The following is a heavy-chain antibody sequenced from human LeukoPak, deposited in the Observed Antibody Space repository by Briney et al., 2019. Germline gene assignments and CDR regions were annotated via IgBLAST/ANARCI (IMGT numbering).Heavy chain of an antibody. CDR1: GFTFSSYS. CDR2: ISSSSSYI. V-gene: IGHV3-21*01. Sequence: GGSLRLSCAASGFTFSSYSMNWVRQAPGKGLEWVSSISSSSSYIYYADSVKGRLTISRDNAKNSLYLQMNSRRAEDTAVYYCATVNCGGDCYSPSYFDYWGQGALVTVSS. J-gene: IGHJ4*02. D-gene: IGHD2-21*02. CDR3: ATVNCGGDCYSPSYFDY.